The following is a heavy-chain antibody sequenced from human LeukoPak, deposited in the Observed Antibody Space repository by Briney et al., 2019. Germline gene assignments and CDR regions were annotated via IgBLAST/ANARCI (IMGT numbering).Heavy chain of an antibody. V-gene: IGHV3-23*01. CDR3: AKSSYYDSSGYYREYYFDY. CDR1: GFAFTNAW. D-gene: IGHD3-22*01. J-gene: IGHJ4*02. CDR2: ISGGGGST. Sequence: GGSLRLSCAASGFAFTNAWMNWVRQAPGKGLDWVSAISGGGGSTHYADSVKGRFTISRDNSKNTLYLQMSSLRAGDTAVYYCAKSSYYDSSGYYREYYFDYWGQGTLVTVSS.